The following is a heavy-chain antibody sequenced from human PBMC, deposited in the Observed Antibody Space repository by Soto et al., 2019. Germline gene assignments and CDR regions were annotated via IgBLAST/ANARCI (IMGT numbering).Heavy chain of an antibody. CDR3: AKDPLVSSSSGYFDY. Sequence: PRLSCAASGFTFSSYGMHWVRQAPGKGLEWVAVISYDGSNKYYADSVKGRFTISRDNSKNTLYLQMNSLRAEDTAVYYCAKDPLVSSSSGYFDYWGQGTLVTVSS. J-gene: IGHJ4*02. CDR2: ISYDGSNK. CDR1: GFTFSSYG. D-gene: IGHD6-6*01. V-gene: IGHV3-30*18.